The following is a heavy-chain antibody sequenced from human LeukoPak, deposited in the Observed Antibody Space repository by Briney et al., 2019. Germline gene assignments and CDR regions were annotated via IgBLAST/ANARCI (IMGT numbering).Heavy chain of an antibody. CDR3: ARTYSSGAFDI. V-gene: IGHV4-59*08. CDR2: FHYSGTT. D-gene: IGHD6-25*01. Sequence: ASETLSLTCTVSGGSISSYYWSWIRQPPGKELEWIGYFHYSGTTNYNPSLKSRVTISVDTSKNQFSLKLRFVTAADTAVYYCARTYSSGAFDIWGQGTMVTVSS. CDR1: GGSISSYY. J-gene: IGHJ3*02.